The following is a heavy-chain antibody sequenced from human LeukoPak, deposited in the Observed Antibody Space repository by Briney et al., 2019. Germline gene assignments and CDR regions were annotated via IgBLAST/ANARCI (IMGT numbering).Heavy chain of an antibody. CDR3: ARDATAATVYYYYMDV. CDR2: ISWDAGTT. Sequence: GGSPRLSCVASGFTFDDYAMHWVRQAPGKGLEWVSVISWDAGTTYYADSVKGRFTISRDNAKNSLYLQMNSLRAEDTALYYCARDATAATVYYYYMDVWGKGTTVTVSS. CDR1: GFTFDDYA. V-gene: IGHV3-43D*03. D-gene: IGHD6-13*01. J-gene: IGHJ6*03.